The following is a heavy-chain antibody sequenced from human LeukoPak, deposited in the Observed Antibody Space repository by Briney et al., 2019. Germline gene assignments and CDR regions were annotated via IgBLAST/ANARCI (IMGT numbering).Heavy chain of an antibody. CDR2: INSDGSST. Sequence: GGSLRLSCAASGFNLSSYWMHWVRQAPGKGLVWVSRINSDGSSTTYANSVKGRFTISRDNAKNTLYLQMNSLRAEDTAVYYCTKEGLPSGSSWSAWFDPWGQGTLVTVSS. D-gene: IGHD3-10*01. CDR1: GFNLSSYW. CDR3: TKEGLPSGSSWSAWFDP. V-gene: IGHV3-74*01. J-gene: IGHJ5*02.